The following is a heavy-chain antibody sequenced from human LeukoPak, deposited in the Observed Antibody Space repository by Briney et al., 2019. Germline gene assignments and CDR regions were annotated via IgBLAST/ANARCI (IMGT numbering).Heavy chain of an antibody. D-gene: IGHD4-17*01. CDR1: GFTFSTYN. CDR3: AKFWGGDYGAAYFDY. J-gene: IGHJ4*02. CDR2: ISSSSTSM. Sequence: GGSLRLSCAASGFTFSTYNMNWVRQAPGKGLEWVSYISSSSTSMCYADSVKGRFTISRDNSKNTLYLQMNSLRAEDTAVYYCAKFWGGDYGAAYFDYWGQGTLVTVSS. V-gene: IGHV3-48*01.